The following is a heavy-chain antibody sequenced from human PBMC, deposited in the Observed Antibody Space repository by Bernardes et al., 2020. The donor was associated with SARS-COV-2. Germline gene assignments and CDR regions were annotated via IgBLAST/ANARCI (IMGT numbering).Heavy chain of an antibody. CDR2: IGGSGGNT. Sequence: GGSLRLSCAASGFTFSSYAMTWVRQAPGKGLEWVSAIGGSGGNTYYADSVKGRFTISRDNSKNTLYLQMSRLRADDTAVYYCAKVSRGTAAFDFDYWGQGTLVTVSS. V-gene: IGHV3-23*01. D-gene: IGHD2-21*02. CDR1: GFTFSSYA. CDR3: AKVSRGTAAFDFDY. J-gene: IGHJ4*02.